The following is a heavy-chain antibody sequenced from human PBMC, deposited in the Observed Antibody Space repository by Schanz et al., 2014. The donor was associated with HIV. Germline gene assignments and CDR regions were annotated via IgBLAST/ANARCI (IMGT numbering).Heavy chain of an antibody. CDR1: GYTFSSYD. Sequence: QVQLVQSGAEVKNPGASVKVSCKASGYTFSSYDINWVRQAPGQGLEWMGWISAYNGNTNYAQKLQGRVTMTTDTSTSTAYMDLRSLRSDDTAVYYCARGAAEMATMTPWRYWGQGTLVTVSS. J-gene: IGHJ4*02. CDR3: ARGAAEMATMTPWRY. CDR2: ISAYNGNT. D-gene: IGHD5-12*01. V-gene: IGHV1-18*01.